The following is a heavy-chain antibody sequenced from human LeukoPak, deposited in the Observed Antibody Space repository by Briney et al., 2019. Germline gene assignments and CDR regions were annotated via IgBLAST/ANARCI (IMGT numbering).Heavy chain of an antibody. CDR3: ARALGYSYGYAVDY. V-gene: IGHV3-48*01. CDR1: GFIFSNYN. J-gene: IGHJ4*02. CDR2: ISSSSGTI. Sequence: GGSLRLSCAASGFIFSNYNMNWVRQTPGKGLEWLSYISSSSGTIYYADSVKGRCTISGDNAKNSLYLQMNSLRAEDTAVYYCARALGYSYGYAVDYWGQGTLLTVSS. D-gene: IGHD5-18*01.